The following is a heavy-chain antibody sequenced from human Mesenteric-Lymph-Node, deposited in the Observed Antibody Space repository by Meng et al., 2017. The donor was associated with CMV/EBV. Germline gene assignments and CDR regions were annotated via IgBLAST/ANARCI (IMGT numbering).Heavy chain of an antibody. J-gene: IGHJ4*02. CDR2: VYYTGRT. Sequence: GSLRLSCTVSGGSISTYYWNWIRQSPGKGLEWIGYVYYTGRTNYNPSLQSRVTISVDTSKNQFSLKLTSVTAADTAVYYCARGLIVEPYYFDYWGQGTLVTVSS. V-gene: IGHV4-59*01. D-gene: IGHD2-15*01. CDR3: ARGLIVEPYYFDY. CDR1: GGSISTYY.